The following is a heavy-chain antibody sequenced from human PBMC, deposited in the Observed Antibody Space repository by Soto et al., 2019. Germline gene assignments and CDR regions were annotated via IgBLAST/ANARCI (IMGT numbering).Heavy chain of an antibody. CDR2: IYYSGST. J-gene: IGHJ4*02. D-gene: IGHD6-13*01. CDR1: GGSISSGGYY. V-gene: IGHV4-31*03. Sequence: QVQLQESGPGLVKPSQTLSLTCTVSGGSISSGGYYWSWIRQHPGKGLEWIGYIYYSGSTYYNPSLKSRVTISVDTSKNQFSLKLSSVTAADTAVYYWARDRIAAAGTRSYYFDYWGQGTLVTVSS. CDR3: ARDRIAAAGTRSYYFDY.